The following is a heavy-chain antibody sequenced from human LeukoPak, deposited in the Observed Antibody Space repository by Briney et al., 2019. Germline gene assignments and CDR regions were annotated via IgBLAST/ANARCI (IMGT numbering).Heavy chain of an antibody. V-gene: IGHV3-66*02. D-gene: IGHD5-24*01. CDR3: ARTVDGYKGDYFDY. CDR1: GFTFSSYA. CDR2: IYSGGST. Sequence: GGSLRLSCAASGFTFSSYAMHWVRQAPGKGLEWVSVIYSGGSTYYADSVKGRFTISRDNSKNTLYLQMNTLRAEDTAVYYCARTVDGYKGDYFDYWGQGTLVTVSS. J-gene: IGHJ4*02.